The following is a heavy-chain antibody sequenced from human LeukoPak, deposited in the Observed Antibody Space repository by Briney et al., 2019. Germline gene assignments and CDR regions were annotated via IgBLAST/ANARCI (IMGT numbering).Heavy chain of an antibody. D-gene: IGHD2-15*01. CDR1: GFTFSSYS. CDR3: ARDHCSGGSCLDV. J-gene: IGHJ6*04. Sequence: GGSLRLSCAASGFTFSSYSMNWVRQAPEQGLEWVSSISSSSNYIYCADSLKGRLIMSRDNAKNSLYLQMNSLRAEDTAVYYCARDHCSGGSCLDVWGKGTTVTVSS. V-gene: IGHV3-21*01. CDR2: ISSSSNYI.